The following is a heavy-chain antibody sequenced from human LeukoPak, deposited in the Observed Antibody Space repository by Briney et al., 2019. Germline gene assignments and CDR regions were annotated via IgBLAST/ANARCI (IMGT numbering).Heavy chain of an antibody. CDR2: ISGSGGST. J-gene: IGHJ6*03. V-gene: IGHV3-23*01. CDR1: GFTFSSYA. D-gene: IGHD3-22*01. Sequence: GGSLRLSCAASGFTFSSYAMSWVRQAPGKGLEWVSAISGSGGSTYYADSVKGRFTISRDNSKNTLYLQMNSLKTEDTAVYYCTTVFYYDSSGYRYYYYYYMDVWGKGTTVTVSS. CDR3: TTVFYYDSSGYRYYYYYYMDV.